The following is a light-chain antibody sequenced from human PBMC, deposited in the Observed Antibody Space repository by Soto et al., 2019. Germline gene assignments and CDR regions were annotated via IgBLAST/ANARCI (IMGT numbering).Light chain of an antibody. CDR1: SSNIGSNY. CDR3: AAWDDSLSGL. Sequence: QSVLTQPPSASGTPGQRVTISCSGSSSNIGSNYVYWYQQLPGTAPKLLIYRNNQRPSGVPDRFSGSKSGTSASLAISGLRSGDEADYYCAAWDDSLSGLFGGGTKVTVL. J-gene: IGLJ3*02. CDR2: RNN. V-gene: IGLV1-47*01.